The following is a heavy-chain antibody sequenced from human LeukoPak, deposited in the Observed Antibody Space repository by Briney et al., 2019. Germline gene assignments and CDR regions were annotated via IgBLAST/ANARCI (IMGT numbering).Heavy chain of an antibody. Sequence: GGSLRLSCAASGFTFSSYWMSWVRQAPGKGLEWVANIKQDGSEKYYVDSVKGRFTISRDNAKNSLYLQMNSLRAEDTAVYYCARDNTVPAARSSGVYYYYGMDVWGQGTTVTVSS. D-gene: IGHD2-2*01. J-gene: IGHJ6*02. CDR2: IKQDGSEK. V-gene: IGHV3-7*01. CDR1: GFTFSSYW. CDR3: ARDNTVPAARSSGVYYYYGMDV.